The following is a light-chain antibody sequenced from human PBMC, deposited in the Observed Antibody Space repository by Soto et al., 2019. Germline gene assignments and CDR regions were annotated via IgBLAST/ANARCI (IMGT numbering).Light chain of an antibody. Sequence: EIVLTQSPATLSLSPGERATLSCRASQSVNSYLAWYQHKPGQAPRLLIYDTSNRATGIPARFSGSASGTDFTLTISSLEPEDFAVYYCQQRSDWPPSITFGQGTRLEI. CDR2: DTS. CDR1: QSVNSY. CDR3: QQRSDWPPSIT. J-gene: IGKJ5*01. V-gene: IGKV3-11*01.